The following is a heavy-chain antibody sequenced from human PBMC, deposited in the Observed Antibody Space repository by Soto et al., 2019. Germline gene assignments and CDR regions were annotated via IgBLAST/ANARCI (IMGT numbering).Heavy chain of an antibody. J-gene: IGHJ5*02. V-gene: IGHV3-53*02. CDR2: IHSDGGT. CDR3: GSRAVAAGFDP. Sequence: EVQLVERGGGLIQPGGSLRLSCAASGFNVSYNYMSWVRQAPGKGLEWVSIIHSDGGTHYADSVRGRLTISRDISRNTIYLQWNSLSAAETDVYYCGSRAVAAGFDPWGQGTLVTVSS. CDR1: GFNVSYNY. D-gene: IGHD6-19*01.